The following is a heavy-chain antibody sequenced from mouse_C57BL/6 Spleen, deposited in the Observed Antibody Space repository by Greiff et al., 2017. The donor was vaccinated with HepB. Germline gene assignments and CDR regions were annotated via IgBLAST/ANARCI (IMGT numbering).Heavy chain of an antibody. CDR2: IDPSDSET. J-gene: IGHJ3*01. Sequence: QVQLRQPGAELVRPGSSVKLSCKASGYTFTSYWMHWVKQRPIQGLEWIGNIDPSDSETHYNQKFKDKATLTVDKSSSTAYMQLSSLTSEDSAFYYCARDYYGSSPWFAYWGQGTLVTVSA. CDR3: ARDYYGSSPWFAY. D-gene: IGHD1-1*01. CDR1: GYTFTSYW. V-gene: IGHV1-52*01.